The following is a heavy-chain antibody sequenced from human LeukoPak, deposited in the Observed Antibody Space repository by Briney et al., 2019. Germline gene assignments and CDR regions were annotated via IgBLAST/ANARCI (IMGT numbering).Heavy chain of an antibody. Sequence: PSETLSLTCAVYGGSFSGYYWSWIRQPPGKGLEWIGEINHSGSTNYNPSLKSRVTISVDTSKNQFSLKLSSVTAADTAVYSCARETALLWFGEPFDYWGQGTLVTVSS. CDR3: ARETALLWFGEPFDY. D-gene: IGHD3-10*01. V-gene: IGHV4-34*01. CDR1: GGSFSGYY. J-gene: IGHJ4*02. CDR2: INHSGST.